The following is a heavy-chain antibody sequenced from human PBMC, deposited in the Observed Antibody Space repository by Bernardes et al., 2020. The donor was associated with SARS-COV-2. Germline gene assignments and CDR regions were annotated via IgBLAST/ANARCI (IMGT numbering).Heavy chain of an antibody. Sequence: LSLTCTVSGGSISSGSYYWSWIRQPAGKGLEWIGRIYTSGSTNYNPSLKSRVTISVDTSKNQFSLKLSSVTAADTAVYYCARQLWLRGWFDPWGQGTLVTVSS. D-gene: IGHD5-18*01. CDR3: ARQLWLRGWFDP. CDR2: IYTSGST. V-gene: IGHV4-61*02. CDR1: GGSISSGSYY. J-gene: IGHJ5*02.